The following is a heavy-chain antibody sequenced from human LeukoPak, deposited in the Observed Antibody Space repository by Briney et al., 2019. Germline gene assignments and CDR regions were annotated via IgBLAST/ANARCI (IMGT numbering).Heavy chain of an antibody. V-gene: IGHV3-23*01. Sequence: TGGSLRLSCAVSGFSFSSYAMSWVRQAPGKGLEWVSGISGSGGSTYYAESVKGRFTISRDNSKNTLYLQMNSLRADDTAVYYCARRALSYYYYGMDVWGQGTTVTVSS. CDR3: ARRALSYYYYGMDV. CDR2: ISGSGGST. CDR1: GFSFSSYA. D-gene: IGHD3-10*01. J-gene: IGHJ6*02.